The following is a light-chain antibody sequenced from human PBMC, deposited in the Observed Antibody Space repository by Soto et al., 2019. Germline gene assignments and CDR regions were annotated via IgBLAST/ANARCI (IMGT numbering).Light chain of an antibody. CDR1: SSDVGGYNY. J-gene: IGLJ2*01. V-gene: IGLV2-8*01. Sequence: QSAPTQPPSASGSPGQSVTISCTGTSSDVGGYNYVSWYQQHPGKAPKLVIYEVSKRPSGVPDRFSGSKSGNTASLTVSGLQAEDEADYYCSSYAGSNNLVFGGGTKLTVL. CDR3: SSYAGSNNLV. CDR2: EVS.